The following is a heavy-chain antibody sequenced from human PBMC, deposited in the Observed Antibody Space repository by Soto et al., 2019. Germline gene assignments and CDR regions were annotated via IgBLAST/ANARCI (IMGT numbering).Heavy chain of an antibody. CDR3: ARGQEDIVVVPAAMFDP. CDR1: GGSFSGYY. V-gene: IGHV4-34*01. CDR2: INHSGST. D-gene: IGHD2-2*01. J-gene: IGHJ5*02. Sequence: PSETLSLTCAVYGGSFSGYYCSWIRQPPGKGLEWIGEINHSGSTNYNPSLKSRVTISVDTSKNQFSLKLSSVTAADTAVYYCARGQEDIVVVPAAMFDPWGQGTLVTVSS.